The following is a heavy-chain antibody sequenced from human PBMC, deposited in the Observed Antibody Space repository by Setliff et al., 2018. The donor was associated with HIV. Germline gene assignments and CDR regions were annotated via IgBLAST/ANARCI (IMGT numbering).Heavy chain of an antibody. J-gene: IGHJ5*02. D-gene: IGHD3-22*01. CDR3: ASRVYYYDSSGYLREEGFDP. V-gene: IGHV4-61*09. CDR1: GGSISSGTYY. CDR2: TYTSGSA. Sequence: SETLSLTCNVSGGSISSGTYYWSWIRQPAGKGLEWIGHTYTSGSANYNPSLKSRVTISVDTSKNQFSLKLSSVTAADAAVYYCASRVYYYDSSGYLREEGFDPWGQGTLVTVSS.